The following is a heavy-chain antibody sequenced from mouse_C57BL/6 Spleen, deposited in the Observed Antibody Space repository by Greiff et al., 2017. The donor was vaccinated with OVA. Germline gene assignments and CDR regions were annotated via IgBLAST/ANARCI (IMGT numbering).Heavy chain of an antibody. CDR2: IYPGDGDT. V-gene: IGHV1-80*01. CDR1: GYAFSSYW. Sequence: VQLQQSGAELVKPGASVKISCKASGYAFSSYWMNWVKQRPGKGLEWIGQIYPGDGDTNYNGKLKGKATLTADKSSSTAYMQLSSLTSEDSAVYFCARWGYGSSYYFDYWGQGTTLTVSS. CDR3: ARWGYGSSYYFDY. D-gene: IGHD1-1*01. J-gene: IGHJ2*01.